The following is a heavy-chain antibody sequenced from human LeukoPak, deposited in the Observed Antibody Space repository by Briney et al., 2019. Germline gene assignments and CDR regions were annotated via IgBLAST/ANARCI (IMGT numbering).Heavy chain of an antibody. V-gene: IGHV4-4*07. J-gene: IGHJ4*02. D-gene: IGHD6-19*01. CDR3: TREPVP. CDR1: GFTFSSYA. Sequence: GSLRLSCAASGFTFSSYAMSWVRQAPGKGLEWIGRIYAGGTASYNPSLKSRVTMSADMSKNQLSLKLTSVTAADTAVYYCTREPVPWGQGTLVTVSS. CDR2: IYAGGTA.